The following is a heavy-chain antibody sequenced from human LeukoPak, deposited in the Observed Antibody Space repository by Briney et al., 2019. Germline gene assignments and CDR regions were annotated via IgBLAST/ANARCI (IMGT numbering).Heavy chain of an antibody. Sequence: SETLSLTCAVSGVSFNDYYWSWVRQTPGKGLEWIGEINHSGYTNDSPSLKSRVTLPIDTSRRQFSLNLRSVTVADTGIYYCTRMTTGHDYWGQGTLLTVSS. J-gene: IGHJ4*02. CDR1: GVSFNDYY. CDR3: TRMTTGHDY. CDR2: INHSGYT. V-gene: IGHV4-34*01. D-gene: IGHD4-17*01.